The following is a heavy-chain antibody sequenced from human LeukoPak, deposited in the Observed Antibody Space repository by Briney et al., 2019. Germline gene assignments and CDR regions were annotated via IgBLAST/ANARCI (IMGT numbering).Heavy chain of an antibody. CDR1: GGSISSGGYY. D-gene: IGHD6-13*01. V-gene: IGHV4-31*03. J-gene: IGHJ6*02. Sequence: PSETLSLTCTVSGGSISSGGYYWSWIRQHPGKGLEWIGYIYYSGSTYYNPSLKSRVTISVDTSKNQFSLKLSSVTAADTAVYYCARGRGGSGSSLTVGRGYYYYGMDVWSQGTTVTVSS. CDR2: IYYSGST. CDR3: ARGRGGSGSSLTVGRGYYYYGMDV.